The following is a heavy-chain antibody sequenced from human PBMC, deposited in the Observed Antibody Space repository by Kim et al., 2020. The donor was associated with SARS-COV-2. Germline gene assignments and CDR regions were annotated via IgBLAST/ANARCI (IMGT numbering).Heavy chain of an antibody. V-gene: IGHV3-48*03. CDR1: GFTFSSYD. J-gene: IGHJ3*02. Sequence: GGSLRLSCAASGFTFSSYDMNWVRQAPWKGLEWVSYISSSGSTIFYADSVKGRFTISRDNAKNSLSLQMNSLRAEDTAVYYCAREERIAMIVVVITSAFDIWGQGTMVTVSS. D-gene: IGHD3-22*01. CDR2: ISSSGSTI. CDR3: AREERIAMIVVVITSAFDI.